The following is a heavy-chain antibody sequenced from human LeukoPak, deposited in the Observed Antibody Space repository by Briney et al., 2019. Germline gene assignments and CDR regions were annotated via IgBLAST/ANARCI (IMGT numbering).Heavy chain of an antibody. V-gene: IGHV3-9*01. J-gene: IGHJ5*02. CDR3: ARAGIAAAGRFDP. CDR2: ISWNSGSI. Sequence: GGSLRLSCAASGFTFDDYAMHWVRQAPGKGLEWVSGISWNSGSIGYADSVKGRFTISRDNAKNSLYLQMNSLRAEDTALYYCARAGIAAAGRFDPWGQGTLVTVSS. CDR1: GFTFDDYA. D-gene: IGHD6-13*01.